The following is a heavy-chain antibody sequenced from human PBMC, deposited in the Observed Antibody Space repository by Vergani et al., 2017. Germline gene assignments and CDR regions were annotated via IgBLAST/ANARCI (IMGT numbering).Heavy chain of an antibody. Sequence: EVQLVQSGAEVKKPGESLKISCKGSGYSFTSYWIGWVRQMPGKGLEWMGIIYPGDSDTRYSPSFQGQVTISADKSIITAYLQWSSLKASDTAMYYCARGAGYCSGGSCYSGWFDPWGQGTLVTVSS. CDR3: ARGAGYCSGGSCYSGWFDP. CDR2: IYPGDSDT. D-gene: IGHD2-15*01. J-gene: IGHJ5*02. V-gene: IGHV5-51*01. CDR1: GYSFTSYW.